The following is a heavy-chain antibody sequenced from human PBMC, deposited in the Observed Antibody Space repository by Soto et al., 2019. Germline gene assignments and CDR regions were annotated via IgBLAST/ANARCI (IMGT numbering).Heavy chain of an antibody. V-gene: IGHV6-1*01. CDR2: TYYRSKWCY. CDR1: GYSISRDSAA. CDR3: ARAYSSGWYSYFDY. J-gene: IGHJ4*02. D-gene: IGHD6-19*01. Sequence: PSQSLSLTCAISGYSISRDSAAWKWIRQSPSRGLEWLGRTYYRSKWCYDYAVSVKGRVTINPDTSKNQFSLHLNSVTPEDTAVYYCARAYSSGWYSYFDYWGQGXLVTVYS.